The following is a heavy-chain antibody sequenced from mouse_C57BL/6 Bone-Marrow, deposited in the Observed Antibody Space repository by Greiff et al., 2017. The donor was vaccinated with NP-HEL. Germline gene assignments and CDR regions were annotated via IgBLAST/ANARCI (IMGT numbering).Heavy chain of an antibody. CDR3: ARWDYYGYDGPYWYFDV. Sequence: EVQGVESGGDLVKPGGSLKLSCAASGFTFSSYGMSWVRQTPDKRLEWVATISSGGSYTYYPDSVKGRFTISRDNAKNTLYLQMSSLKSEDTAMYYCARWDYYGYDGPYWYFDVWGTGTTVTVSS. J-gene: IGHJ1*03. CDR2: ISSGGSYT. D-gene: IGHD2-2*01. CDR1: GFTFSSYG. V-gene: IGHV5-6*01.